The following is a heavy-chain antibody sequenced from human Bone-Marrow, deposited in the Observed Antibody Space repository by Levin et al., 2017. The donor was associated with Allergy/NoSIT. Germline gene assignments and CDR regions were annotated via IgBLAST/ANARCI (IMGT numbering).Heavy chain of an antibody. CDR2: ISYDGSNK. D-gene: IGHD4-23*01. CDR1: GFTFSSYG. Sequence: PGGSLRLSCAASGFTFSSYGMHWVRQAPGKGLEWVAVISYDGSNKYYADSVKGRFTISRDNSKNTLYLQMNSLRAEDTAVYYCAKVATVVTWYAFDIWGQGTMVTVSS. J-gene: IGHJ3*02. V-gene: IGHV3-30*18. CDR3: AKVATVVTWYAFDI.